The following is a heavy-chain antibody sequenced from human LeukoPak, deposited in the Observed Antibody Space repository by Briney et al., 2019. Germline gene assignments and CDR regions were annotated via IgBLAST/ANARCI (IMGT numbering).Heavy chain of an antibody. CDR2: IYPGDSDT. D-gene: IGHD5-18*01. J-gene: IGHJ6*03. V-gene: IGHV5-51*01. CDR1: GYSFTSYW. CDR3: ARLPGRTATHYYCYMDV. Sequence: GESLKISCKGSGYSFTSYWIGWVRQMPGKGLEWMGIIYPGDSDTRYSPSFQGQVTISADKSISTAYLQWSSLKASDTAMYYCARLPGRTATHYYCYMDVWGKGTTVTVSS.